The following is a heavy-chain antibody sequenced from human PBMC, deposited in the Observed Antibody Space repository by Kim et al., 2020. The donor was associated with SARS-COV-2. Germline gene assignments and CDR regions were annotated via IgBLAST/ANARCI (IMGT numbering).Heavy chain of an antibody. Sequence: GGSLRLSCAGSGFTFINTWMSWVRQAPGKGLEWVGRIISETGGGTIDYAAPVKGRFTISRDDSKNMLYLEMNNLKTEDTAVYYCVTHVSITSCYCWGQGTLVTVSS. V-gene: IGHV3-15*01. CDR3: VTHVSITSCYC. J-gene: IGHJ4*02. CDR2: IISETGGGTI. D-gene: IGHD2-2*01. CDR1: GFTFINTW.